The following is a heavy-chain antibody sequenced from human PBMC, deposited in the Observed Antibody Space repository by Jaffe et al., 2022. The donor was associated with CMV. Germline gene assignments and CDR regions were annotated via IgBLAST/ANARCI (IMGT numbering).Heavy chain of an antibody. J-gene: IGHJ6*03. CDR1: GGSFSGYY. CDR2: INHSGST. V-gene: IGHV4-34*01. Sequence: QVQLQQWGAGLLKPSETLSLTCAVYGGSFSGYYWSWIRQPPGKGLEWIGEINHSGSTNYNPSLKSRVTISVDTSKNQFSLKLSSVTAADTAVYYCARKPRITMVRGVIGYYYMDVWGKGTTVTVSS. D-gene: IGHD3-10*01. CDR3: ARKPRITMVRGVIGYYYMDV.